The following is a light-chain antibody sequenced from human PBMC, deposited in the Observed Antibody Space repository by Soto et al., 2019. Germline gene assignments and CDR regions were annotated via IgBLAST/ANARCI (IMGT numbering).Light chain of an antibody. Sequence: EIVLTQSPATLSLSPGERATLSCRASQSINRHLAWYRQKPGQAPRLLIYDASNRATGIPARFSGSGSGTDFTLTISSLEPEDFGVYYCQQRSKWPPVTFGGGTK. CDR1: QSINRH. J-gene: IGKJ4*01. CDR2: DAS. CDR3: QQRSKWPPVT. V-gene: IGKV3-11*01.